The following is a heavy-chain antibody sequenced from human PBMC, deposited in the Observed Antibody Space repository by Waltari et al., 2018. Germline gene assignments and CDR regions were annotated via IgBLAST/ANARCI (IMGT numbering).Heavy chain of an antibody. J-gene: IGHJ5*02. CDR2: MFYSGTP. CDR3: ARDRSGTINSFDP. CDR1: GDSVSSGPYF. Sequence: QLQLQESGPRLVKPAETLSLTCTVSGDSVSSGPYFWAWIRQPPGKGLEWLGSMFYSGTPYHNSSLKSRVTISVDTSKNQVSLQLKSVTAADTAVYFCARDRSGTINSFDPWGRGTLVTVSS. D-gene: IGHD1-26*01. V-gene: IGHV4-39*07.